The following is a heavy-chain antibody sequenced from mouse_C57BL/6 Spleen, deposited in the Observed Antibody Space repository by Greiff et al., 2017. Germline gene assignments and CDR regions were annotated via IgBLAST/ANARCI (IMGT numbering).Heavy chain of an antibody. V-gene: IGHV1-66*01. CDR3: AGRYGNYYAMGY. J-gene: IGHJ4*01. CDR1: GYSFTSYY. Sequence: VQLQQSGPELVKPGASVKISCKASGYSFTSYYIHWVKQRPGQGLEWIGCIYPGSGSTKYNEKFKGKATLTVDTSSSTAYMQLSSLTSADSAVYYCAGRYGNYYAMGYWGQGTSVTVSS. D-gene: IGHD2-10*02. CDR2: IYPGSGST.